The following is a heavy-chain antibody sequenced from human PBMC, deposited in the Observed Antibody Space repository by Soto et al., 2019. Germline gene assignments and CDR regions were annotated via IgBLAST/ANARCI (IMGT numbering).Heavy chain of an antibody. V-gene: IGHV3-23*01. CDR1: GFTFSSYA. J-gene: IGHJ4*02. CDR3: AKEGNDILTGLDY. D-gene: IGHD3-9*01. CDR2: ISGSGGST. Sequence: GVLRLSCAASGFTFSSYAMSWVRQAPVKGLVWVSAISGSGGSTYYADFVKGRFTISRDNSKNTLYLQMNSLRAEDTAVYYCAKEGNDILTGLDYWGQGTLVTVSS.